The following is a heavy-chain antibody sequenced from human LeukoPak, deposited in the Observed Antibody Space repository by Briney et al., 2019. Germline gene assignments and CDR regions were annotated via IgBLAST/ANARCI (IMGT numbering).Heavy chain of an antibody. D-gene: IGHD6-19*01. CDR2: IYHSGST. Sequence: SETLSLTCAVSGYSISSGYYWGWIRQPPGKGLEWIGSIYHSGSTYYNPSLKSRVTISVDTSKNQFSLKLRSVTAADTAVYYCASGGWYGGGYYYYYMDVWGKGTTVTVSS. CDR1: GYSISSGYY. V-gene: IGHV4-38-2*01. CDR3: ASGGWYGGGYYYYYMDV. J-gene: IGHJ6*03.